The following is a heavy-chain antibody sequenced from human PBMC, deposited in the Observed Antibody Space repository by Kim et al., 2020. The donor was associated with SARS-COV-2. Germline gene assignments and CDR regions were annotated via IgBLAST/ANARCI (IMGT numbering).Heavy chain of an antibody. J-gene: IGHJ4*02. CDR1: GFTFSDAW. D-gene: IGHD3-3*01. V-gene: IGHV3-15*01. Sequence: GGSLRLSCAASGFTFSDAWMSWARQAPGKGLEWVGRIKRKTDGGTTDYAAPVKGRFTVSRDDSKNLLYLEMNSLKTEDTAVYYCTTGLTNWGQGTLVTVSS. CDR2: IKRKTDGGTT. CDR3: TTGLTN.